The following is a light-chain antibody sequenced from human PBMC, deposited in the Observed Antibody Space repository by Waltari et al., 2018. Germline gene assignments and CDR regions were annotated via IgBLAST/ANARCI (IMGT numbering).Light chain of an antibody. V-gene: IGKV1-39*01. J-gene: IGKJ1*01. CDR1: QTISSF. Sequence: DIQMTQSPSSLSASVGDRVVITCRESQTISSFLNWYQHKAGQAPKLLIYAASSLQSGVPARFSGSRSGTDFTLTISSLQPEDFATYYCQQSYITPQTFGQGTKVEIK. CDR3: QQSYITPQT. CDR2: AAS.